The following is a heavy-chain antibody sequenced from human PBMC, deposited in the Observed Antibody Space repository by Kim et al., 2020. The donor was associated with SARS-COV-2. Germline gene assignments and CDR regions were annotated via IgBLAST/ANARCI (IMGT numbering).Heavy chain of an antibody. D-gene: IGHD3-3*01. J-gene: IGHJ5*02. CDR3: AKGGYYDFWSGPDNWFDP. CDR2: ISWNSGSI. CDR1: GFTFDDYA. V-gene: IGHV3-9*01. Sequence: GGSLRLSCAASGFTFDDYAMHWVRQAPGKGLEWVSGISWNSGSIGYADSVKGRFTISRDNAKNSLYLQMNSLRAEDTALYYCAKGGYYDFWSGPDNWFDPWGQGTLVTVSS.